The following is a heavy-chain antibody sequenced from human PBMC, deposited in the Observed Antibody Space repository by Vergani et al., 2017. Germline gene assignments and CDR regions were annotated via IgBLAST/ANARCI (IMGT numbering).Heavy chain of an antibody. Sequence: EVQLLESGGDLVQPGGSLRLSCTASGFIFSTYAMSWVRQAPGKGLEWVSGISASGSTYYNPSLKSRVTISVDTSKNQFSLKLSSVTAADTAVYYCARLRDFWSGYYTGSDAFDIWGQGTMVTVSS. V-gene: IGHV3-23*02. CDR1: GFIFSTYA. J-gene: IGHJ3*02. CDR2: ISASGST. D-gene: IGHD3-3*01. CDR3: ARLRDFWSGYYTGSDAFDI.